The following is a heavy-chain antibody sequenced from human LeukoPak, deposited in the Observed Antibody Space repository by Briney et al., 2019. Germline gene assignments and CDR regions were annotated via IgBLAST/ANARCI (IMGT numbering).Heavy chain of an antibody. Sequence: PGGSLKLSCAASGFTFSGSAMHWVRQASGKGLEWVGRIRSKANSYETAYAASVKGRFTISRDDSKNTAYLQMHSLKTEDTAVYYCFSMLSNAFDIWGQGTMVTVSS. V-gene: IGHV3-73*01. CDR1: GFTFSGSA. CDR3: FSMLSNAFDI. J-gene: IGHJ3*02. CDR2: IRSKANSYET. D-gene: IGHD3-16*01.